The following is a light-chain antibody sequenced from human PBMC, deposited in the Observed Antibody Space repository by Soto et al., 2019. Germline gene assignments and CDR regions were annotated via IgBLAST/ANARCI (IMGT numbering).Light chain of an antibody. CDR3: RQYGSSPSYT. CDR2: GAS. V-gene: IGKV3-20*01. J-gene: IGKJ2*01. CDR1: QSVSSSSY. Sequence: EIVLTQSPGTLSLSPGERATLSCRASQSVSSSSYLAWYQQKPGQAPRLLIYGASSRATGIPDRFSGSGSATDFPLTISRLEPEDVAVYYCRQYGSSPSYTCGQGTKLEIK.